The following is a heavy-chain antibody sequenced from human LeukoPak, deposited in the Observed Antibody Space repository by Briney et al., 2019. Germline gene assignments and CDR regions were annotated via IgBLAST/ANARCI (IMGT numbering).Heavy chain of an antibody. CDR1: GFTFSSDA. D-gene: IGHD6-19*01. Sequence: GGSLRLSCAASGFTFSSDAMSWVRHAPGKGLEWVSAISGSGGSTYYADSVKGRFTISRDNSKNTLYLQVNSLRAEDTAVYYCAKVLEQWLVGHWFDPWGQGTLVTVSS. CDR3: AKVLEQWLVGHWFDP. J-gene: IGHJ5*02. CDR2: ISGSGGST. V-gene: IGHV3-23*01.